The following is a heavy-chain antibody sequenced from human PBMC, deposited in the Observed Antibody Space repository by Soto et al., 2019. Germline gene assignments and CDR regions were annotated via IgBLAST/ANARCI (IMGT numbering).Heavy chain of an antibody. J-gene: IGHJ4*02. Sequence: EVKLLESGGGLVQPGGSLRLSCAASGFAFSTYAMTWVRQAPGKGLEWVSTVSGGGDHTYYADSVRGRSTVSRDASKNTLYLHMDSLRPEDTAVYYWAKSGFADLEYWGQGALVTVSS. D-gene: IGHD1-26*01. CDR1: GFAFSTYA. CDR3: AKSGFADLEY. CDR2: VSGGGDHT. V-gene: IGHV3-23*01.